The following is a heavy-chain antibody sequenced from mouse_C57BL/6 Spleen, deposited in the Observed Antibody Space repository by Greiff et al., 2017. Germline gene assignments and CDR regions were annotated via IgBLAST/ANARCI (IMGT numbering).Heavy chain of an antibody. Sequence: QVQLQQSGAELMKPGASVKLSCTATGYTFTGYWIEWVKQRPGHGLEWIGEILPGSGSTNNNEKFTGKATFTADTSSNTAYMQLSSLTTEDSAIYYCARPIYDGYWVSFAYWGQGTLVTVSA. D-gene: IGHD2-3*01. CDR1: GYTFTGYW. J-gene: IGHJ3*01. CDR2: ILPGSGST. CDR3: ARPIYDGYWVSFAY. V-gene: IGHV1-9*01.